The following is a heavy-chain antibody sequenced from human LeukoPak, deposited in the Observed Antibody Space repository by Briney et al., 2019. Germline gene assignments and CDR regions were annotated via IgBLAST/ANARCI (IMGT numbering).Heavy chain of an antibody. CDR2: ISGSGGST. Sequence: GGSLRLSCAASGFTFSSYAMSWVRQAPGKGLEWVSAISGSGGSTYYADSVKGRFTISRDNSKNTLYLQMNSLRAEDTAVYYCARDHALTLGYFDLWGRGTLVTVSS. CDR1: GFTFSSYA. V-gene: IGHV3-23*01. CDR3: ARDHALTLGYFDL. D-gene: IGHD1-26*01. J-gene: IGHJ2*01.